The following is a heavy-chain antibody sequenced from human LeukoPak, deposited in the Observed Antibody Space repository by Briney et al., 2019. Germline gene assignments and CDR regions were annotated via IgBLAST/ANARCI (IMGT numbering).Heavy chain of an antibody. D-gene: IGHD6-13*01. Sequence: GGSLRHSCAASGFTFSSYWMTWVRQAPGKGLEWVAKIKQDGSEKYYVDSVKGRFTISRDNAKNSLYLQMNSLGAEDTAVYYCARRGTRSSCAHFDVWGQGTTVTVSS. CDR3: ARRGTRSSCAHFDV. CDR2: IKQDGSEK. V-gene: IGHV3-7*05. CDR1: GFTFSSYW. J-gene: IGHJ6*02.